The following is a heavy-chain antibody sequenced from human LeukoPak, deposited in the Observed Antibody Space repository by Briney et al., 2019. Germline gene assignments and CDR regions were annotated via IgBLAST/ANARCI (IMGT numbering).Heavy chain of an antibody. V-gene: IGHV3-7*01. CDR3: ASQSYARFDP. CDR1: GFTFSSYA. CDR2: IQPDGSEG. J-gene: IGHJ5*02. D-gene: IGHD3-16*01. Sequence: PWGSLRLSCAASGFTFSSYAMSWVRQAPGKGLEWVGNIQPDGSEGYPVDSVKGRFTISRDNARNSLFLQMNSLRVEDTAVYYCASQSYARFDPWGQGTLVTVSS.